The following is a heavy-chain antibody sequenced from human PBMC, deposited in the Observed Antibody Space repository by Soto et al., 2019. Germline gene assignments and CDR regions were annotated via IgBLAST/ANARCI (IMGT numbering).Heavy chain of an antibody. CDR2: ISGYNGHT. D-gene: IGHD3-16*01. Sequence: ASVKVSCKTSGYTFTNFGLSWVRQAPGQGLEWMGWISGYNGHTKYAQKFQGRVTMTTDTSTSTVYMDLRSLRSDDTAVYYCAREGEMPYYYYGLDVWGQGTTVTVSS. V-gene: IGHV1-18*01. CDR1: GYTFTNFG. CDR3: AREGEMPYYYYGLDV. J-gene: IGHJ6*02.